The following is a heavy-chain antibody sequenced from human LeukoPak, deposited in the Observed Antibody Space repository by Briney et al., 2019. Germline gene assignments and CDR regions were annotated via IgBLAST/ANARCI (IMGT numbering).Heavy chain of an antibody. D-gene: IGHD5-18*01. CDR1: GYTFTSYA. Sequence: ASVKVSCKASGYTFTSYAMHWVRQAPGQRLEWMGWINAGNGNTKYSQKFQGRVTITRDTSASTAYMELSSLRSEDTAVYYCAREGNTVDTAMEYDYWGQGTLVTVSS. V-gene: IGHV1-3*01. J-gene: IGHJ4*02. CDR3: AREGNTVDTAMEYDY. CDR2: INAGNGNT.